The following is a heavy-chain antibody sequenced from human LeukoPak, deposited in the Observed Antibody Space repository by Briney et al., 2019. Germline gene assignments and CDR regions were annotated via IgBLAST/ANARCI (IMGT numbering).Heavy chain of an antibody. J-gene: IGHJ4*02. Sequence: GGSLRLSCAASGFSFGSYAMHWVRQAPGKGLEWVAVISYDGSNKYYADSVKGRFTISRDNSKNTLYLQMNSLRAEDTAVYYCAYSSGYSAFDYWGQGTLVTVSS. CDR3: AYSSGYSAFDY. V-gene: IGHV3-30-3*01. CDR1: GFSFGSYA. D-gene: IGHD3-22*01. CDR2: ISYDGSNK.